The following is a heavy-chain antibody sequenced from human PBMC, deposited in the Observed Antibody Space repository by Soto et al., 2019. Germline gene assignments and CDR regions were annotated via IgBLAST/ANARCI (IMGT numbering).Heavy chain of an antibody. Sequence: QVQLHESGPGLVKPSETLSLTCTVSGGSISSYYWSWIRQPAGKGLEWIGRMSSSGGTNHNPSLKSRVTMSVDTSKNQFSLKLSSVTAADTAVYYCAGDIVEVPAAAFDSWGQGTLVTVSS. J-gene: IGHJ4*02. V-gene: IGHV4-4*07. CDR2: MSSSGGT. D-gene: IGHD2-2*01. CDR3: AGDIVEVPAAAFDS. CDR1: GGSISSYY.